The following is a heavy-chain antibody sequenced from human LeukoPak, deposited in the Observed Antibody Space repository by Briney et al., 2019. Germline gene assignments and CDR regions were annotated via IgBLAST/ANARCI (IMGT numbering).Heavy chain of an antibody. D-gene: IGHD1-1*01. CDR1: GGSISSYY. J-gene: IGHJ4*02. CDR2: IYYSGST. CDR3: ARGNYRVSDY. V-gene: IGHV4-59*01. Sequence: SETLSLTCTVSGGSISSYYWSWIRQPPEKGLEWIGHIYYSGSTNYNPSLKSRVTIPVDTSKNQFSLNLSSVTAADTAVYYCARGNYRVSDYWGQGTLVTVSS.